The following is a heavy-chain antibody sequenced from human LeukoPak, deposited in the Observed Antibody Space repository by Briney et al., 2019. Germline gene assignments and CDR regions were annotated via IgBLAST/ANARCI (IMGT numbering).Heavy chain of an antibody. Sequence: GASVTVSCKASGYTFSSYGISWVRQAPGQGLEWMGWISPYNGNTNYAQKLQGRVTMTTDTSTSTAYMELRSLRSDDTAVYYCARDPGDIVVVVTSMDYWGQGTLVTVSS. CDR1: GYTFSSYG. J-gene: IGHJ4*02. CDR2: ISPYNGNT. CDR3: ARDPGDIVVVVTSMDY. D-gene: IGHD2-15*01. V-gene: IGHV1-18*01.